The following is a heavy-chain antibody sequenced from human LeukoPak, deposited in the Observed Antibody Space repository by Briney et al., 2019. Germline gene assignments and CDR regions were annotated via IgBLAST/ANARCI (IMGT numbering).Heavy chain of an antibody. J-gene: IGHJ4*02. CDR3: TSASSGWYLSDY. D-gene: IGHD6-19*01. CDR1: RLTSCNAW. Sequence: GGSLRLSCAPSRLTSCNAWMSWGRQTPGKGGEWVGRLKSKTDGGTTDYAARVKGRFTLSRDDSKNTMYLQMTSMKTEDTAVYYCTSASSGWYLSDYWGQGTLVTVSS. CDR2: LKSKTDGGTT. V-gene: IGHV3-15*01.